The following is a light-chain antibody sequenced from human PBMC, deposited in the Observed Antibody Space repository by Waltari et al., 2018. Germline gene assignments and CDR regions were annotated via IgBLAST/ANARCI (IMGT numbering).Light chain of an antibody. CDR2: WAS. CDR3: QQYGSSLT. Sequence: DIVMTQSPDSLAVSLGERATINCKSSQSVLYSSNNKNYLAWYQQKPGQPPKLLIYWASTRESGVPDRFSGSGSGTDFTLTISSLQAEDFAVYYCQQYGSSLTFGGGTKVEIK. CDR1: QSVLYSSNNKNY. V-gene: IGKV4-1*01. J-gene: IGKJ4*01.